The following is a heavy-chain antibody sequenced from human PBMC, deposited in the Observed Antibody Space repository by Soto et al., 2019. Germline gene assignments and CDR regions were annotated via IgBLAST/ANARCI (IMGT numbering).Heavy chain of an antibody. CDR3: ARESPDSSSYGFDP. Sequence: GGSLRLSCAASGFTVSSNYMSWVRQAPGKGLEWVSVIYSGGSTYYADSVKGRFTISRDNSKNTLYLQMKSLRAEDTAVYYCARESPDSSSYGFDPWGQGNLVTVSS. CDR1: GFTVSSNY. V-gene: IGHV3-53*01. CDR2: IYSGGST. D-gene: IGHD6-6*01. J-gene: IGHJ5*02.